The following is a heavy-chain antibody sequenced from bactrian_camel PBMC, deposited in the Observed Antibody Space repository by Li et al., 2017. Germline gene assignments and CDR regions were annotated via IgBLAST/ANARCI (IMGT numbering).Heavy chain of an antibody. CDR1: GYTISTYY. J-gene: IGHJ4*01. D-gene: IGHD6*01. Sequence: HVQLVESGGGSVQAGGSLTLSCASAGYTISTYYRVFCMGWFRQAPGKGREGVASIDARGVTQYADFVKGRFTISRDSSETTLYLQMDSLKPEDTAMYYCAADPTVVAPLCDYNYWAQGTQVTVS. V-gene: IGHV3-2*01. CDR3: AADPTVVAPLCDYNY. CDR2: IDARGVT.